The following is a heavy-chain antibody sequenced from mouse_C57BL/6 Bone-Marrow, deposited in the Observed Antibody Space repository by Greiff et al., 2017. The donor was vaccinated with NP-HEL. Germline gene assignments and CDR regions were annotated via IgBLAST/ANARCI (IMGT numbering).Heavy chain of an antibody. CDR1: GYTFTDYY. Sequence: EVQLQQSGPELVKPGASVKISCKASGYTFTDYYMNWVKQSHGKSLEWIGDINPNNGGTSYNQKFKGKATLTVDKSSSTAYMELRSLTSEDSAVYYCARSLPYYLYYAMDYWGQGTSVTVSS. J-gene: IGHJ4*01. CDR2: INPNNGGT. D-gene: IGHD1-1*02. CDR3: ARSLPYYLYYAMDY. V-gene: IGHV1-26*01.